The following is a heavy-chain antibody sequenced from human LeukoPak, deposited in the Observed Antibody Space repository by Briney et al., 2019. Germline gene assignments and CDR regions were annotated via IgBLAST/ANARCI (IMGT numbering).Heavy chain of an antibody. V-gene: IGHV4-59*12. Sequence: SETLSLTCTVSGGSISSYYWSWIRQPPGKGLEWIGYIYYSGSTNYNPSLKSRVTISVDTSKNQFSLKLNSVTAADTAIYYCARRPSNIVVRRAFDIWGRGTMVTVSS. CDR3: ARRPSNIVVRRAFDI. D-gene: IGHD2-21*01. CDR1: GGSISSYY. CDR2: IYYSGST. J-gene: IGHJ3*02.